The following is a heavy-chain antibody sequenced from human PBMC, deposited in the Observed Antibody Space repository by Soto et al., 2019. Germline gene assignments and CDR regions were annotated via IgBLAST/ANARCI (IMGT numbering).Heavy chain of an antibody. Sequence: GASVKVSCKASGGTFSSYAISWVRQAPGQGLEWMGGIIPIFGTANYAQKFQGRVTITADESTSTAYMELSSPRSEDTAVYYCARDYYDSSGRGYYFDYWGQGTLVTSPQ. D-gene: IGHD3-22*01. V-gene: IGHV1-69*13. J-gene: IGHJ4*02. CDR1: GGTFSSYA. CDR2: IIPIFGTA. CDR3: ARDYYDSSGRGYYFDY.